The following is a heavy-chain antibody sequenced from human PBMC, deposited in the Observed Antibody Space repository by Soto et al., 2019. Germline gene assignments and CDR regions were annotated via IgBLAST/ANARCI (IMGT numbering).Heavy chain of an antibody. CDR1: GDTFTSYY. CDR2: INPSGGST. V-gene: IGHV1-46*01. Sequence: ASVKVSCKASGDTFTSYYMHWVRQAPGQGLEWMGIINPSGGSTSYAQKFQGRVTMTRDTSTSTVYMELSSLRSEDTAVYYCARGASIAARRLHYYYGMYVWGQGTTVTVSS. D-gene: IGHD6-6*01. J-gene: IGHJ6*02. CDR3: ARGASIAARRLHYYYGMYV.